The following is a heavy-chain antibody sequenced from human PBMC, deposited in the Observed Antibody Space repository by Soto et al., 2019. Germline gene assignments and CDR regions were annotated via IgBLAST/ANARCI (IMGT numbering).Heavy chain of an antibody. CDR2: ISSSSSYT. V-gene: IGHV3-21*01. Sequence: PGGSLRLSCAASGFTFSSYSMNWVRQAPGKGLEWVSAISSSSSYTYYADSVKGRFSISRDNAKNSLYLQMNSLRAEDTAVYYCARSRNGSSSDPFDYWGQGTLVTVSS. J-gene: IGHJ4*02. D-gene: IGHD6-6*01. CDR1: GFTFSSYS. CDR3: ARSRNGSSSDPFDY.